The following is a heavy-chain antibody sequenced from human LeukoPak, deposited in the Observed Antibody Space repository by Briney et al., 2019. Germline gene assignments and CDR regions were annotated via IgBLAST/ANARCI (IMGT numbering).Heavy chain of an antibody. D-gene: IGHD3-10*01. CDR2: ISYYGSNK. V-gene: IGHV3-30*04. Sequence: PGRSLRLSCAASGFTFSSYAMHCLRQAPGKGLEGVAGISYYGSNKYYADSVKGRFTISRDNYKNTLYLQMNSLRAEDTAVYYCARDSYGSGSYRFDYWGQGTLVTVSS. CDR3: ARDSYGSGSYRFDY. J-gene: IGHJ4*02. CDR1: GFTFSSYA.